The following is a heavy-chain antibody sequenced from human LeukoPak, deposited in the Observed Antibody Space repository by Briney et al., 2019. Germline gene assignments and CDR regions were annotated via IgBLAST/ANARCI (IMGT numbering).Heavy chain of an antibody. CDR1: GYTFTGYY. CDR3: ARVGRVTTAYYYYMDV. V-gene: IGHV1-2*02. Sequence: ASVKVSCKASGYTFTGYYIHWVRQAPGQGLEWMGWINPNSGATNYAQKLQGRVTMTTDTSTSTAYMELRSLRSDDTAVYYCARVGRVTTAYYYYMDVWGKGTTVTVSS. CDR2: INPNSGAT. D-gene: IGHD4-17*01. J-gene: IGHJ6*03.